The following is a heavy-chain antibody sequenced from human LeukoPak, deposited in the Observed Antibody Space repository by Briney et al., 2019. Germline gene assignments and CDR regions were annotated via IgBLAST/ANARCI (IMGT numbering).Heavy chain of an antibody. Sequence: SETLSLTCTVSGVSISSYYWSWIRQPPGKGLEWIGYIYYSGSTNYNPSLKSRVTISVDTSKNQFSLKLSSVTAADTAVYYCARTAGIAAAGIPHFDYWGQGTLVTVSS. J-gene: IGHJ4*02. CDR2: IYYSGST. V-gene: IGHV4-59*01. D-gene: IGHD6-13*01. CDR1: GVSISSYY. CDR3: ARTAGIAAAGIPHFDY.